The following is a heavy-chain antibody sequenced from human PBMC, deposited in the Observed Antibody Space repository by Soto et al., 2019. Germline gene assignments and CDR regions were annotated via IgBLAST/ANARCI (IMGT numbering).Heavy chain of an antibody. Sequence: ASVQASCKASGYSFTSYGIIWVRQAPGQGLEWMGWINGYNDNTNYSQGLQGRVTMTTDPYTSTADMELRSLRSDDTAVDYCARENAYGSAAWQLDPGGKEILVTVSS. CDR2: INGYNDNT. CDR3: ARENAYGSAAWQLDP. D-gene: IGHD6-25*01. CDR1: GYSFTSYG. V-gene: IGHV1-18*01. J-gene: IGHJ5*02.